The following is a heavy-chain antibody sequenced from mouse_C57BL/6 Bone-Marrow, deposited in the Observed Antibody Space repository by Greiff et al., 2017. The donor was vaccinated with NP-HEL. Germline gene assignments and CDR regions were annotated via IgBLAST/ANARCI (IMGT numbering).Heavy chain of an antibody. J-gene: IGHJ2*01. CDR3: ARGRY. V-gene: IGHV1-59*01. Sequence: QVQLQQPGAELVRPGTSVKLSCKASGYTFTSYWMPWVKQRPGQGLEWIGVIDPSDSYTNYNQKFKGKATLTVDTSSSTAYMQLSSLTSEDSAVYYCARGRYWGQGTTLTVSS. CDR2: IDPSDSYT. CDR1: GYTFTSYW. D-gene: IGHD3-1*01.